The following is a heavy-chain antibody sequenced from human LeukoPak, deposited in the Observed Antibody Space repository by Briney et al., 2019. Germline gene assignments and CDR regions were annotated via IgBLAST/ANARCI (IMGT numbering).Heavy chain of an antibody. CDR1: GFTFSSYA. Sequence: GRSLRLSCAASGFTFSSYAMHWVRQAPGKGLEWAAVISYDGSNKYYADSVKGRFTISRDNSKNTLYLQMNSLRAEDTAVYYCAREGVSIAVAGYYFDYWGQGTLVTVSS. CDR3: AREGVSIAVAGYYFDY. CDR2: ISYDGSNK. D-gene: IGHD6-19*01. J-gene: IGHJ4*02. V-gene: IGHV3-30*04.